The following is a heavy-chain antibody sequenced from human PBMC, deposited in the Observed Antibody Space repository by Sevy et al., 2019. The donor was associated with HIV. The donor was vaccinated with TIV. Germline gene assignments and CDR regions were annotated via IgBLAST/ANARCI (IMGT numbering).Heavy chain of an antibody. Sequence: SETLSLTCAVYGGSFSGYYWNWIRQSPGKGLEWIGEINHSGSTHYNPPLKSRVTISMDTSKNQFSLRLNSVTAADTAVYYCARAPPVVVVPGAPSWFDPWGQGTLVTV. CDR3: ARAPPVVVVPGAPSWFDP. V-gene: IGHV4-34*01. CDR2: INHSGST. D-gene: IGHD2-2*01. J-gene: IGHJ5*02. CDR1: GGSFSGYY.